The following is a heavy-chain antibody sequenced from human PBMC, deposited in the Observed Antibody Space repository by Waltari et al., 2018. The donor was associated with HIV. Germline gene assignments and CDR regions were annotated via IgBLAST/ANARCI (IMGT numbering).Heavy chain of an antibody. D-gene: IGHD3-22*01. V-gene: IGHV4-34*01. J-gene: IGHJ6*02. Sequence: QVQLQQWGAGLLKPSETLSLPCAVHGGSFSGSYWSWTRQPPGKGLEWIGEINHSGSTNYNPSLKSRVTISVDTSKNQFSLKLSSVTAADTAVYYCARVRYYYDSSAQRWEDVWGQGTTVTVSS. CDR2: INHSGST. CDR1: GGSFSGSY. CDR3: ARVRYYYDSSAQRWEDV.